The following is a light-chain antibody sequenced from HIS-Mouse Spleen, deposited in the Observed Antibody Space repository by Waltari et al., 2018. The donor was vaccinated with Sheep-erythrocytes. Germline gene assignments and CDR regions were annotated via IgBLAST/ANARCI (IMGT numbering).Light chain of an antibody. J-gene: IGLJ1*01. V-gene: IGLV2-11*01. CDR1: SSDVGGYNY. CDR2: DVS. Sequence: QSALTQPRSVSGSPGQSVTISCTGTSSDVGGYNYVSWYQQHPGKAPKPMFYDVSTRPSVVPDRFAGSKSGNTASLTISGLQAEDEADYYCCSYAGSYNHVFATGTKVTVL. CDR3: CSYAGSYNHV.